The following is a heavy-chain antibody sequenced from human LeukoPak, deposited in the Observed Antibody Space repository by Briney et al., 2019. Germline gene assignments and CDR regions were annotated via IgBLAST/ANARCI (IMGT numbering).Heavy chain of an antibody. Sequence: GGSLRLSCAASGFTFNSYAMSWVRQAPGKGLEWVSVISASGGSTYYGDSVKGRFTISRDNSKNTLYLQMNSLRAEDTAVYYCAKAKDTSNWVSSAPAGDWGQGTLVTISS. V-gene: IGHV3-23*01. D-gene: IGHD6-13*01. J-gene: IGHJ4*02. CDR3: AKAKDTSNWVSSAPAGD. CDR1: GFTFNSYA. CDR2: ISASGGST.